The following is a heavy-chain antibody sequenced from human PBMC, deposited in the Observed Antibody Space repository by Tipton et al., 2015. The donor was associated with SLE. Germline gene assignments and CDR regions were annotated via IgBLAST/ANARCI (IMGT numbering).Heavy chain of an antibody. D-gene: IGHD3-10*01. CDR2: FYYSGNR. CDR1: GDSISRDTYY. J-gene: IGHJ4*02. CDR3: GTHSYLYGLGNYYPRGYFDY. Sequence: TLSLTCSVSGDSISRDTYYWAWGWIRQPPGKGLEWIGSFYYSGNRYYNPSLKRRVSISLDRSKKQLSLELTSITAADTAVYYCGTHSYLYGLGNYYPRGYFDYWGLGTLVTVSS. V-gene: IGHV4-39*01.